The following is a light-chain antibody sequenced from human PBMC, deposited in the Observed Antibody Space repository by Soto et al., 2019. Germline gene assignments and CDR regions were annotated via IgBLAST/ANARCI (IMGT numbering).Light chain of an antibody. CDR3: SSYTRSSTSV. V-gene: IGLV2-14*01. J-gene: IGLJ1*01. CDR1: SSDVGGYNY. CDR2: EVS. Sequence: QSVLTQPASVSGSPGQSIAISCTGTSSDVGGYNYVSWYQQHPGKAPKLMIYEVSNRPSGVSNRFSGTKSGNTASLTICGLQAEDEAEYYCSSYTRSSTSVLGTGTKVTVL.